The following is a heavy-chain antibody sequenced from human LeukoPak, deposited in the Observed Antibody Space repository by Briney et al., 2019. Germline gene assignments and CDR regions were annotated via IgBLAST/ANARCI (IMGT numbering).Heavy chain of an antibody. Sequence: GGSLRLSCAASGFIFSTYSMNWVRQAPGKGLEWVSSISSSSSYIYYADSVKGRFTISRDNAKNSLYLQMNSLRAEDTAVYYCARGSGMPDYFDYWGQGTLVTVSS. CDR3: ARGSGMPDYFDY. CDR2: ISSSSSYI. V-gene: IGHV3-21*01. CDR1: GFIFSTYS. J-gene: IGHJ4*02. D-gene: IGHD2-2*01.